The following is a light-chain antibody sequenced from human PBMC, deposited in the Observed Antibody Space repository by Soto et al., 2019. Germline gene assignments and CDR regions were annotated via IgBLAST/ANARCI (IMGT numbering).Light chain of an antibody. CDR2: ATS. CDR3: LQDYNYPRT. CDR1: QDVGRW. J-gene: IGKJ1*01. V-gene: IGKV1-12*01. Sequence: DIQITQSPSSLSASVGDTVTITCRSSQDVGRWLSWYQQKPGKAPKILIFATSSLQSGVPSRFSGSGSGTDFTLTISSLQPEDFATYYCLQDYNYPRTFGQGTKVDVK.